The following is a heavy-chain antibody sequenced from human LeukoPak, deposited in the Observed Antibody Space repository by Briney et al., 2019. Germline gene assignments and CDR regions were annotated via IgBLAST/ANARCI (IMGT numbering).Heavy chain of an antibody. CDR3: ARDFRGGN. Sequence: SETLSLTCAVYGGSFSGYYWSWIRQPPGKGLEWIGEINHSGSTNYNPSLKSRVTISVDTSKNQFSLKLSSVTAADTAVYYCARDFRGGNWGQGTLVTVSS. J-gene: IGHJ4*02. CDR2: INHSGST. V-gene: IGHV4-34*01. D-gene: IGHD3-16*01. CDR1: GGSFSGYY.